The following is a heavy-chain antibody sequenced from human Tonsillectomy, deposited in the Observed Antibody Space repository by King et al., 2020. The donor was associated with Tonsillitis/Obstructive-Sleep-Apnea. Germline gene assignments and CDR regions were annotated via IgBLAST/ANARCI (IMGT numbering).Heavy chain of an antibody. V-gene: IGHV3-48*02. CDR1: GFTFSSYS. CDR2: ISISSSTI. CDR3: ARAAYGDYSPLDY. Sequence: VQLVESGGGLVQPGGSLRLSCAASGFTFSSYSMSWVRQAPGKGLEWVSYISISSSTIYYADSVKGRFTISRDNAKNSLYLQMNSLRDEDTAVYYCARAAYGDYSPLDYWGQGTLVTVSS. J-gene: IGHJ4*02. D-gene: IGHD4-17*01.